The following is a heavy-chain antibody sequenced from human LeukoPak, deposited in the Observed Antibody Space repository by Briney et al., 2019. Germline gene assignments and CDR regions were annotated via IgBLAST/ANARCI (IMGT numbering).Heavy chain of an antibody. D-gene: IGHD5-12*01. Sequence: PGGSLRLSCSASGTAFRTYAMHWVRQPPGKGLYYVSAISINGGSTYYVDSVRGRFTISRDNSKNTLYLQMSSLRPDDTAVYYCVRTYDENPLGWFDPWGQGTLVTVSS. J-gene: IGHJ5*02. CDR1: GTAFRTYA. CDR3: VRTYDENPLGWFDP. CDR2: ISINGGST. V-gene: IGHV3-64D*06.